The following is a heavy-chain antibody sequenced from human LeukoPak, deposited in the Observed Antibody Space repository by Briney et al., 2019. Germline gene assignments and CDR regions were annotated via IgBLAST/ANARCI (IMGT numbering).Heavy chain of an antibody. J-gene: IGHJ4*02. D-gene: IGHD2-15*01. CDR3: ARDTPTAYCSGGSCYFDY. Sequence: SETLSLTCAVYGGSFSGYYWSWIRQSPGKGLEWIGEINHSGSTKYNPSLKNRVTISVDTSKNQFSLKLSSVTAADTAVYYCARDTPTAYCSGGSCYFDYWGQGTLVTVSS. CDR1: GGSFSGYY. CDR2: INHSGST. V-gene: IGHV4-34*01.